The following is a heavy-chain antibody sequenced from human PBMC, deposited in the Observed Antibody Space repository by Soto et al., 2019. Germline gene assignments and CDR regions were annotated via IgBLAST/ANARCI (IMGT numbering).Heavy chain of an antibody. J-gene: IGHJ6*03. CDR3: ARGSWDDVSGHYYMDV. CDR2: TYYKSKWYY. CDR1: GDSVSSNSAG. Sequence: PXQTLSLTCDISGDSVSSNSAGWNWIRQTPSRGLEWLGRTYYKSKWYYTYAASVKSRITVSPDTSKNQFSLQLTSVTPEDTAVYYCARGSWDDVSGHYYMDVWDKGTTVTVSS. D-gene: IGHD1-1*01. V-gene: IGHV6-1*01.